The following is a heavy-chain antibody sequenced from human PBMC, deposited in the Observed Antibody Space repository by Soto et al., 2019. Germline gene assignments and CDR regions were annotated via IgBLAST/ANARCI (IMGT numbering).Heavy chain of an antibody. CDR3: ARGKGSGWSGYYYYGMDV. Sequence: QVQLVQSGAEVKKPGSSVKVSCKASGGTFSSYAISWVRQAPGQGLEWMGGIIPSFGTANYAQKFQGRVTITADESTSTAYMELSSMRSEDTAVYYCARGKGSGWSGYYYYGMDVWGQGTTVTVSS. CDR1: GGTFSSYA. D-gene: IGHD6-19*01. V-gene: IGHV1-69*01. CDR2: IIPSFGTA. J-gene: IGHJ6*02.